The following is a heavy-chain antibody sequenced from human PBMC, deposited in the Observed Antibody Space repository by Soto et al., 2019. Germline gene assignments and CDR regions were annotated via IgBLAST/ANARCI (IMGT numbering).Heavy chain of an antibody. CDR1: GFTFINYY. D-gene: IGHD2-2*01. J-gene: IGHJ1*01. Sequence: EVQLVESGGALVQPGGSLRLSCEASGFTFINYYMHWVRQAPGKGLMWVARIDSNGRNSVYADSVKGRFTVSRDNAKNTLFLQMDSLTAEDTAVYYCAREQYTLNYAGYWGQGTQVTVS. V-gene: IGHV3-74*01. CDR3: AREQYTLNYAGY. CDR2: IDSNGRNS.